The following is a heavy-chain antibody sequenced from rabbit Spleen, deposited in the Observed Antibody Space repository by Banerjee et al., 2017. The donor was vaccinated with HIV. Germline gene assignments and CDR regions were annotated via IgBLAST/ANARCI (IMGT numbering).Heavy chain of an antibody. J-gene: IGHJ4*01. D-gene: IGHD4-1*01. CDR2: IGPIFHVT. CDR1: GFSFSDKA. V-gene: IGHV1S47*01. CDR3: VRVVAARFNL. Sequence: QEQLEESGGGLVQPGGSLKVSCKASGFSFSDKAVMCWVRQAPGKGLEWIGYIGPIFHVTTYASWVNGRFSISRENPQNTVSLQMNSLTAADTAAYFCVRVVAARFNLWGPGTLVSVS.